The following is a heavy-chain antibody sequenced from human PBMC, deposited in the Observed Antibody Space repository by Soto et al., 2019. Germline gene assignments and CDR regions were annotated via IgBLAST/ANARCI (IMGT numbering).Heavy chain of an antibody. CDR3: ARLNIVVRDVFDI. D-gene: IGHD2-21*01. CDR2: IYYSGST. CDR1: GGSTNSYY. Sequence: SETLSLTCTVSGGSTNSYYWSWIRQPPGKGLEWIGHIYYSGSTDYNPSLQSRVTISVDTSKNQFSLKLTSVTAADTAVYYCARLNIVVRDVFDIWGQGTMVTVSS. V-gene: IGHV4-59*08. J-gene: IGHJ3*02.